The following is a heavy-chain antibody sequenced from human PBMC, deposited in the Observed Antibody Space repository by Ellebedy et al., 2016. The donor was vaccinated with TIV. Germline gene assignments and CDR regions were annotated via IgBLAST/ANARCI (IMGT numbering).Heavy chain of an antibody. CDR3: ARVRLIDGSYYFDY. Sequence: GESLKISXAASGFTFSSYAMSWVRQAPGKGLEWVSAISGSGGSTYYADSVKGRFTISRDNSKNTLYLQMNSLRAEDTAVYYCARVRLIDGSYYFDYWGQGTLVTVSS. CDR1: GFTFSSYA. V-gene: IGHV3-23*01. J-gene: IGHJ4*02. D-gene: IGHD1-26*01. CDR2: ISGSGGST.